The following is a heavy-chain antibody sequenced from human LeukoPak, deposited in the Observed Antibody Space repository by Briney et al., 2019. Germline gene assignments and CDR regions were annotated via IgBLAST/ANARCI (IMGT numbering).Heavy chain of an antibody. J-gene: IGHJ1*01. CDR2: IYSGGST. CDR1: GFTVSSNY. Sequence: GGSLRLSCAASGFTVSSNYMSWVRQAPGKGLEWVSVIYSGGSTYYADSVKGRFTISRDNSKNTLYLQMNSLRAEDTAVYYCAKLTRYYYDSSGYTYFQHWGQGTLVTVSS. V-gene: IGHV3-53*01. D-gene: IGHD3-22*01. CDR3: AKLTRYYYDSSGYTYFQH.